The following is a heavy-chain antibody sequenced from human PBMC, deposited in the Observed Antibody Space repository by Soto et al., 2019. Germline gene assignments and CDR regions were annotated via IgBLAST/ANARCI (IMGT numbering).Heavy chain of an antibody. J-gene: IGHJ6*02. CDR1: GGTFSSYA. V-gene: IGHV1-69*13. CDR2: IIPIFGTA. D-gene: IGHD2-15*01. CDR3: ARVDGCSGGSCYSTSDYYYYGMDV. Sequence: SVKVSCKASGGTFSSYAISWVRQAPGQGLEWMGGIIPIFGTANYAQKFQGRVTITADESTSTAYMELSSLRSEDTAVYYCARVDGCSGGSCYSTSDYYYYGMDVWGQGTTVTVSS.